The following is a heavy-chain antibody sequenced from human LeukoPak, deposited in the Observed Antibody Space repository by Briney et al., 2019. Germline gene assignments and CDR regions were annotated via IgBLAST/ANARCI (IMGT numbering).Heavy chain of an antibody. CDR3: ARGSEGSGWYHWFDP. CDR1: GGSISSYY. D-gene: IGHD6-19*01. V-gene: IGHV4-59*01. CDR2: IYYSGST. Sequence: PSETLSLTCTVSGGSISSYYWSWIRQPPGKGLEWIGYIYYSGSTNYNPSLKSRVTISVDTSKNQFSLKLSSVTAADTAVYYCARGSEGSGWYHWFDPWGQGTLVTVSS. J-gene: IGHJ5*02.